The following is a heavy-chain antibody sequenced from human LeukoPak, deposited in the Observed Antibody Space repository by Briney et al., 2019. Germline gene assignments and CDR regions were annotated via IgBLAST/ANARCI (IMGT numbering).Heavy chain of an antibody. J-gene: IGHJ4*02. V-gene: IGHV3-73*01. CDR1: GFTFSGST. Sequence: QPGGSLKLSCAASGFTFSGSTMHWVRQASGKGLEWVGRIRSKAHSYATTYAASVRGRFTISRDDSKNTAYLQMNSLETEDTAVYYCTRRNYYQSSGYFDADYWGQGTLVTVSS. D-gene: IGHD3-22*01. CDR2: IRSKAHSYAT. CDR3: TRRNYYQSSGYFDADY.